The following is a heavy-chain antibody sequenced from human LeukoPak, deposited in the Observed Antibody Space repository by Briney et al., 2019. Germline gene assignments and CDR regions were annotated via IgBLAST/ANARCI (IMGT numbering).Heavy chain of an antibody. CDR2: IIPIFGTA. CDR1: GGTFSSYA. V-gene: IGHV1-69*06. D-gene: IGHD6-13*01. Sequence: GASVKVSCKASGGTFSSYAISWVRQAPGQGLEWMGGIIPIFGTANYAQKFQGRVTITADKSTSTAYMELSSLRPEDTAVYYCARDLGVYSSSWYYFDYWGQGTLVTVSS. J-gene: IGHJ4*02. CDR3: ARDLGVYSSSWYYFDY.